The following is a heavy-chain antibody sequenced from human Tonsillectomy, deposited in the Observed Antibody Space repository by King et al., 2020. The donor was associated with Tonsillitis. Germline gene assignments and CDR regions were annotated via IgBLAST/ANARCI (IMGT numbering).Heavy chain of an antibody. CDR2: IIPILGIA. V-gene: IGHV1-69*09. CDR3: ARARGVAARPGGYYFDY. Sequence: HVQLVQSGAEVKKPGSSVKVSCKASGGTFSSYAISWVRQAPGQGLEWMGRIIPILGIANYAQKFQGRVTITADKSTSTAYMELSSLRSEDTAVYYCARARGVAARPGGYYFDYWGQGTLVTVSS. J-gene: IGHJ4*02. D-gene: IGHD6-6*01. CDR1: GGTFSSYA.